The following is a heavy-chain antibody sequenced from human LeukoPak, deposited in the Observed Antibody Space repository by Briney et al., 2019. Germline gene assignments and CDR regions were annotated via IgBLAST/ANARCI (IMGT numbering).Heavy chain of an antibody. J-gene: IGHJ3*02. Sequence: PGGSLRLSCAASGFTFSSYSMNWVRQAPGKGLEWVPAISGSGGSTYYADSVKGRFTISRNNSKNTLYLQMNSLRAEDTAVYYCAKDRLNVAGHHDAFDIWGQGTMVTVSS. D-gene: IGHD6-19*01. CDR1: GFTFSSYS. CDR2: ISGSGGST. V-gene: IGHV3-23*01. CDR3: AKDRLNVAGHHDAFDI.